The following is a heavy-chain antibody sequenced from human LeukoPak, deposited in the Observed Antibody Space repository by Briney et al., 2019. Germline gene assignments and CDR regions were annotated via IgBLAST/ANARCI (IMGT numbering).Heavy chain of an antibody. Sequence: ASVKVSCKASGYTFTGYYMHWVRQAPGQGLEWMGWINPNSGGTNYAQKLQGRVTMTTDTSTSTAYMELRSLRSDDTAVYYCARIAAAVGYYYGMDVWGQGTTVTVSS. D-gene: IGHD6-13*01. CDR2: INPNSGGT. CDR1: GYTFTGYY. V-gene: IGHV1-2*02. CDR3: ARIAAAVGYYYGMDV. J-gene: IGHJ6*02.